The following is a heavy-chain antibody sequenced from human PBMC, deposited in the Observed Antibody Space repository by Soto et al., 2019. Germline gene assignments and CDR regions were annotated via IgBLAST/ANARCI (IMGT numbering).Heavy chain of an antibody. V-gene: IGHV4-59*08. CDR1: GPSIGNFY. D-gene: IGHD2-15*01. CDR3: ARHGYCGGGSCDWFDP. J-gene: IGHJ5*02. CDR2: VTQTNNA. Sequence: PSDTLSLTCILSGPSIGNFYWSWIRESPETGLEWLGYVTQTNNANHTPSLTGRLTISVDTTKNVFSLRLRSVTAADTAIYFCARHGYCGGGSCDWFDPWGQGTLVTVSS.